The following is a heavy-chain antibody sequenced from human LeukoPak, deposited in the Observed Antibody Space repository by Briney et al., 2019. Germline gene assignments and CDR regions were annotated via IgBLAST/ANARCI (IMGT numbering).Heavy chain of an antibody. D-gene: IGHD2-15*01. J-gene: IGHJ4*02. V-gene: IGHV3-33*06. CDR3: AKDCESQYDDIVGHVFDF. Sequence: GGSLRLSCAASGFTFSNYGMHWVRQAPGKGLEWVAVIWYDGSNKYYTDSVKGRFTITRDNSNNTIYLQMNSLRAEDTAVYYCAKDCESQYDDIVGHVFDFWGQGNRVTVSS. CDR1: GFTFSNYG. CDR2: IWYDGSNK.